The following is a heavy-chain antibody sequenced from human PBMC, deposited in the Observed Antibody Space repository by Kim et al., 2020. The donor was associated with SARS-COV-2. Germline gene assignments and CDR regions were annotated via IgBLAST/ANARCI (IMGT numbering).Heavy chain of an antibody. CDR2: INAGNGNT. Sequence: ASVKVSCKASGYTFTSYAMHWVRQAPGQRLEWMGWINAGNGNTKYSQKFQGRVTITRDTSASTAYMELSSLRSEDTAVYYCAREGGRRIAAAERWFDPWGQGTLVTVSS. J-gene: IGHJ5*02. V-gene: IGHV1-3*01. CDR3: AREGGRRIAAAERWFDP. D-gene: IGHD6-13*01. CDR1: GYTFTSYA.